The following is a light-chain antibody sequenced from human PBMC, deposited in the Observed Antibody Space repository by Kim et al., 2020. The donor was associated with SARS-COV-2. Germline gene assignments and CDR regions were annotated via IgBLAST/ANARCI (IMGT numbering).Light chain of an antibody. Sequence: SPDESATLASRSTQSVSSNYLAWYQQKPGQPPRLFIYDASTRATGIPDRFTGSGSGTDFTLSISRLEPGDFAVYYCHQYGTSPRTFGQGTKVDIK. CDR3: HQYGTSPRT. CDR1: QSVSSNY. CDR2: DAS. V-gene: IGKV3-20*01. J-gene: IGKJ1*01.